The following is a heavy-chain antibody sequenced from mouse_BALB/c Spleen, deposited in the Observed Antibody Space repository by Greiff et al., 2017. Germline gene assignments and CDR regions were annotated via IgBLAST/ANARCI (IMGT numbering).Heavy chain of an antibody. V-gene: IGHV2-9*01. CDR3: AKHEFITTATLGY. CDR2: IWGGGST. J-gene: IGHJ2*01. Sequence: VNLVESGPGLVAPSQSLSITCTVSGFSLTSYGVHWVRQPPGKGLEWLGVIWGGGSTYYNSALKSRLSISKDNSKSQVFLKMNSLQTDDTAMYYCAKHEFITTATLGYWGQGTTLTVSS. D-gene: IGHD1-2*01. CDR1: GFSLTSYG.